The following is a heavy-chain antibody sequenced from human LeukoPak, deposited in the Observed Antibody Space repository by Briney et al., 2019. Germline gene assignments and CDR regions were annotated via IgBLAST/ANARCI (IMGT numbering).Heavy chain of an antibody. CDR3: PRVGELDY. V-gene: IGHV3-48*02. Sequence: AGGSLRLSCAASGFTFSSYSMNWVRQAPGKGLEWVSYISSSSSTIYYADSVRGRFTISRDNAQNSVYLQMNSLRDEDTAVYYCPRVGELDYRGQGTLVTVSS. CDR1: GFTFSSYS. CDR2: ISSSSSTI. D-gene: IGHD1-26*01. J-gene: IGHJ4*02.